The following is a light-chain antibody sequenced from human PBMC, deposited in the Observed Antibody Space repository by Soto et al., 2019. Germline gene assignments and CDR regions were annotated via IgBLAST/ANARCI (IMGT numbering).Light chain of an antibody. V-gene: IGLV1-44*01. CDR1: NSNIGSNT. CDR3: QSYDSSLSGSYV. CDR2: SNN. J-gene: IGLJ1*01. Sequence: QSVLTQPHSASGTPGQRVTISCSGSNSNIGSNTVNWYQQLPGTAPKLLIYSNNERPSGVPDRFSGSKSGTSASLAISGLQSDDEADYYCQSYDSSLSGSYVFGTGTKLTVL.